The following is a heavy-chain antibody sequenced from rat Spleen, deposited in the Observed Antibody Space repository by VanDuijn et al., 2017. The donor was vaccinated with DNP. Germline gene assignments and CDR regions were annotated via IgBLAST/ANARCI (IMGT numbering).Heavy chain of an antibody. Sequence: EVQLVESGGGLVQPGRSLKLSCAASGFTFSDYYMAWVRQAPTRGLEWVAYIGSDGYAPYYGVSVKGRFTISRDNAENTVYLQMSSLRSEDTATYYCASWAPIAPLSTSNYWGQGVMVTVSS. CDR2: IGSDGYAP. CDR1: GFTFSDYY. D-gene: IGHD1-2*01. CDR3: ASWAPIAPLSTSNY. J-gene: IGHJ2*01. V-gene: IGHV5-22*01.